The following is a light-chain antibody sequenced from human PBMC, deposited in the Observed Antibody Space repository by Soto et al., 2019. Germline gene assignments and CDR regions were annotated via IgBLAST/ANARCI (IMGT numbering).Light chain of an antibody. V-gene: IGLV2-14*03. J-gene: IGLJ1*01. CDR3: SSFPGTTTLDV. Sequence: QSVLTQPASVSGSPGQSITISCTGTSSDVGAYKYVSWYQQHPGKAPKLIIYGVSNRPSGVSNRFSGSKSGNTAFLTISGLQPEDEADYYCSSFPGTTTLDVFGTGAKGTVL. CDR2: GVS. CDR1: SSDVGAYKY.